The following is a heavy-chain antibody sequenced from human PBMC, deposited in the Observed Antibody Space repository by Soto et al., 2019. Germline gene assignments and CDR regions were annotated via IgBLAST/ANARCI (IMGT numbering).Heavy chain of an antibody. CDR1: GFTFSSYG. CDR3: ATNSYSSSWSVYYGMDV. Sequence: QVQLVESGVGVVQPGRSLRLSCAASGFTFSSYGMHWVRQAPGKGLEWVAVISYDGSNKYYADSVKGRFTISRDNSKNTLYLQMNSLRAEDTAVYYCATNSYSSSWSVYYGMDVWGQGTTVTVSS. J-gene: IGHJ6*02. CDR2: ISYDGSNK. D-gene: IGHD6-13*01. V-gene: IGHV3-30*03.